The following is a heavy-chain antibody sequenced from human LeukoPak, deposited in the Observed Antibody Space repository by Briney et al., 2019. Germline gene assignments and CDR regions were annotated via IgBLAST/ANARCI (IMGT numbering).Heavy chain of an antibody. CDR1: GGSISSSPYY. Sequence: SETLSLTCTVSGGSISSSPYYWGWIRQPPGKGLEWIGTIYYSGSTYYNPSLKSRVTISVDTSKNQFSLKLTSVTAADTAVYYCARPVPSRLGWFDPWGQGTLVIVSS. V-gene: IGHV4-39*01. CDR3: ARPVPSRLGWFDP. CDR2: IYYSGST. D-gene: IGHD1-1*01. J-gene: IGHJ5*02.